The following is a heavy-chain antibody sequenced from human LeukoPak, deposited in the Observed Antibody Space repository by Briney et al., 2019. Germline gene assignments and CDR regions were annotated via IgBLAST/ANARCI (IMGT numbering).Heavy chain of an antibody. J-gene: IGHJ5*02. D-gene: IGHD6-13*01. V-gene: IGHV4-39*07. CDR3: ARAGIAASNWFDP. CDR2: IYYSGST. Sequence: SETLSLTCTVSGGSISSSSYYWGWIRQPPGKGLEWIGSIYYSGSTYYNPSLKSRVTISVDTSKNQFSLKLSSVTAADTAVYYCARAGIAASNWFDPWGQGTLVTVSS. CDR1: GGSISSSSYY.